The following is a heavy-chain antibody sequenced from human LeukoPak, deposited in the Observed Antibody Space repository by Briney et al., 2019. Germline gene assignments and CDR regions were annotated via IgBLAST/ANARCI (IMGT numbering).Heavy chain of an antibody. CDR3: ARDPGATTEVIRNYYGMDV. D-gene: IGHD4-17*01. Sequence: PGGSLRLSCAASGYTFSSYAMSWVRQAPGKGLEWVSAISGSGGSTYYADSVKGRFTISRDNAKNSLYLQMNSLRAEDTAVYYCARDPGATTEVIRNYYGMDVWGQGTTVTVSS. CDR2: ISGSGGST. V-gene: IGHV3-23*01. CDR1: GYTFSSYA. J-gene: IGHJ6*02.